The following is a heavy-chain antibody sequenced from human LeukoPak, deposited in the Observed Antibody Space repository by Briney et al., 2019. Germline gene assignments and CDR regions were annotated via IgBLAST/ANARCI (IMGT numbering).Heavy chain of an antibody. CDR2: ISGSTGST. CDR3: AKDALRGAMVRGVINY. V-gene: IGHV3-23*01. D-gene: IGHD3-10*01. CDR1: GFTFSNYA. J-gene: IGHJ4*02. Sequence: GGSLRLSCAASGFTFSNYAMNWVRQAPGKGLEWVSLISGSTGSTYYADSVKGRFSISRDNSKNMLYLQMNSLRAEDTAVYYCAKDALRGAMVRGVINYWGQGTLVTVSS.